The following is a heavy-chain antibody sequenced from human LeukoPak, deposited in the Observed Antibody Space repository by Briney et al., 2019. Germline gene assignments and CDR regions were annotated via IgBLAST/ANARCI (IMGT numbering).Heavy chain of an antibody. D-gene: IGHD3-3*01. CDR3: ARLGDFSENAFDI. V-gene: IGHV4-31*03. CDR2: IYYSGST. CDR1: GGPISSGGYY. J-gene: IGHJ3*02. Sequence: SQTLSLTCTVSGGPISSGGYYWSWIRQHPGKGLEWIGYIYYSGSTYYNPSLKSRVTISVDTSKNQFSLKLSSVTAADTAVYYCARLGDFSENAFDIWGQGTMVTVSS.